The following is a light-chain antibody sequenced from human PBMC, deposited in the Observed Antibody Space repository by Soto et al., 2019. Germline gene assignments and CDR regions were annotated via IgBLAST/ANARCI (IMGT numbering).Light chain of an antibody. J-gene: IGKJ3*01. CDR3: QQRSNWPLVT. Sequence: EIVLTQSPGTLSLSPGERATLSCRASESVSSSYLAWYQQKPGQPPRLLIYDASNRATGIPARFSGSGSGTDFTLTISSLETEDFAVYYCQQRSNWPLVTFGPGTRVDVK. CDR1: ESVSSSY. CDR2: DAS. V-gene: IGKV3D-20*02.